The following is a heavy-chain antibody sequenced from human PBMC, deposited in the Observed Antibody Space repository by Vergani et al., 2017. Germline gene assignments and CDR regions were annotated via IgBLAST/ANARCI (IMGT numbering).Heavy chain of an antibody. CDR3: AKVGRSEVAGTFGAFDI. CDR2: LSGQNFRT. J-gene: IGHJ3*02. Sequence: EVQLLESGGGSAQPGESLRLSCVASGFTFTAHGLNWVRQAPGKGLEWVSGLSGQNFRTHYADSVKGRFTISRDISKNTLFLHMNSLRPEDTAVYYCAKVGRSEVAGTFGAFDIWGQGTMVTVSS. D-gene: IGHD6-19*01. V-gene: IGHV3-23*01. CDR1: GFTFTAHG.